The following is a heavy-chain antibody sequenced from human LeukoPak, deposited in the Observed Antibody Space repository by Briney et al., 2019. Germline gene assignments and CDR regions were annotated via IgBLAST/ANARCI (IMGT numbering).Heavy chain of an antibody. CDR3: AKGSRAAMVTGYFDY. CDR2: ISWNSGSI. V-gene: IGHV3-9*01. Sequence: PGGSLRLSCAASGFTFDDYAMHWVRQAPGKGLEWVSGISWNSGSIGYADSVKGRFTISRDNAKNSLYLQMNSLRAEDTALYYCAKGSRAAMVTGYFDYWGQGTLVTVSS. CDR1: GFTFDDYA. D-gene: IGHD5-18*01. J-gene: IGHJ4*02.